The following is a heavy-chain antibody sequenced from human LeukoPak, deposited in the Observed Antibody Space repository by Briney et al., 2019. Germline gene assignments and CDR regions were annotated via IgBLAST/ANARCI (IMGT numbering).Heavy chain of an antibody. J-gene: IGHJ6*02. V-gene: IGHV3-66*01. CDR2: IYRGDST. Sequence: GGSLRLSCAASGFTVSSDYMSWVRQAPGKGLEWVSTIYRGDSTYYADSVKDRFTISRDNSKNTLYLQLNSLRAEDTAVYYCARDPGLPNGMAVWGQGTTVTVSS. CDR3: ARDPGLPNGMAV. CDR1: GFTVSSDY.